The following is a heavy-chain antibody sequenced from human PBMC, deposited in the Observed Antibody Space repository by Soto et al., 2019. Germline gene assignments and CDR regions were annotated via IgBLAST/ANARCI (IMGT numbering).Heavy chain of an antibody. V-gene: IGHV3-11*05. D-gene: IGHD6-13*01. CDR2: ISSSSSYT. CDR1: GFTFSDYY. J-gene: IGHJ6*02. CDR3: AREGSSWNGMDV. Sequence: QVQLVESGGGLVKPGGSLRLSCAASGFTFSDYYMSWIRQAPGKGLEWVSYISSSSSYTNYADSEKGRFTISRDNAKNSLYLQMNSLRAEDTAVYYCAREGSSWNGMDVWGQGTTVTVSS.